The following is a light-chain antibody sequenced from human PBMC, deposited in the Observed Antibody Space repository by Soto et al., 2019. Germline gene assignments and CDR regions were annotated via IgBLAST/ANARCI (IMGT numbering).Light chain of an antibody. CDR2: EVN. CDR3: CSYAGSRWV. Sequence: QSVLTQPASGSGSPGQSITFSCTGSSDDIGNFNLVSWYQQYPGKAPKLILYEVNKRPLGVSDRFSGSKSGNTASLTISGLQAEDEADYHCCSYAGSRWVFGGGTKLTVL. CDR1: SDDIGNFNL. J-gene: IGLJ3*02. V-gene: IGLV2-23*02.